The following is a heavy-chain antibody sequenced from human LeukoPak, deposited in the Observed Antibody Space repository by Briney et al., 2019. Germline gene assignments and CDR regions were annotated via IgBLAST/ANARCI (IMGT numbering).Heavy chain of an antibody. Sequence: PGGSLILSCSASEFTFSSYAMHWVRQAPGKGLEYVSAISSNGGSTYYADSVKGRFTISRDNSKNTLYLQMSSLRAEDTAVYYCANLEEQLEDFDYWGQGTLVTVSS. J-gene: IGHJ4*02. D-gene: IGHD1-1*01. V-gene: IGHV3-64D*06. CDR1: EFTFSSYA. CDR2: ISSNGGST. CDR3: ANLEEQLEDFDY.